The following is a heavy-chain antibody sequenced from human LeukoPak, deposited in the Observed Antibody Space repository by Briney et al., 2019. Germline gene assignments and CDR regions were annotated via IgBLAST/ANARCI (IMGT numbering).Heavy chain of an antibody. CDR2: MNPNSGNT. Sequence: ASVKVSCKASGGTFSRYAMSWVRQAPGQGLEWMGWMNPNSGNTGYAQKFQGRVTMTRNTSISTAYMELSSLRSEDTAVYYCARGEGRYFDWLLWYPNYYYYYMDVWGKGTTVTISS. CDR3: ARGEGRYFDWLLWYPNYYYYYMDV. CDR1: GGTFSRYA. D-gene: IGHD3-9*01. V-gene: IGHV1-8*01. J-gene: IGHJ6*03.